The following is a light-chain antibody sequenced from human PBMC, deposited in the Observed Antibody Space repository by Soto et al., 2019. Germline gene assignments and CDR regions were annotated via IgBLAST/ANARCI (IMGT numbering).Light chain of an antibody. CDR2: DAS. CDR3: QQYNSPWT. V-gene: IGKV1-5*01. Sequence: DIQMPQSPSPLSASVGDRVTITCRASQSISSWLAWYQQKPGKAPKLLIYDASSFESGVPSRFSGSGSGTEFTLTISSLQPDDFATYYCQQYNSPWTFGQGTKVEIK. J-gene: IGKJ1*01. CDR1: QSISSW.